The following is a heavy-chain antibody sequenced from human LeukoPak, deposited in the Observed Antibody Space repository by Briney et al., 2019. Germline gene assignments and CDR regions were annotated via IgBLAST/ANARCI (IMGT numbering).Heavy chain of an antibody. V-gene: IGHV3-23*01. CDR2: ISGSGGDT. Sequence: GGSLTLSCAASGFTFSSYAMNWVRQAPGQGLEWVSGISGSGGDTYYADSVKGRFTISRDNSKNTLYLQMNSLRAEDTAVYYCAKSSSYYDSSGYLYYFDYWGQGTLVTVSS. D-gene: IGHD3-22*01. CDR1: GFTFSSYA. J-gene: IGHJ4*02. CDR3: AKSSSYYDSSGYLYYFDY.